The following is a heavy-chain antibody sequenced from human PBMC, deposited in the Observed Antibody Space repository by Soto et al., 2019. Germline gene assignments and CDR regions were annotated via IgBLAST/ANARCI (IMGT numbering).Heavy chain of an antibody. Sequence: EVQLLESGGGLVQPGGSLRLSCAASGFTFSTYAMNWVRQAPGNGLEWVSAISGSGGSIHYADSVKGRFTISRDNSKDTRELQMNSLRAEETAVYHCVKGYLKGGVWGQGTTVTGSS. CDR3: VKGYLKGGV. D-gene: IGHD1-1*01. V-gene: IGHV3-23*01. CDR1: GFTFSTYA. J-gene: IGHJ6*02. CDR2: ISGSGGSI.